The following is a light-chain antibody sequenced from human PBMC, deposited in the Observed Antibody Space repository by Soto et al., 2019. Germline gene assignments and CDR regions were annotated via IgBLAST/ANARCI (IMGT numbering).Light chain of an antibody. J-gene: IGKJ4*01. CDR3: QQYYSSPPT. V-gene: IGKV4-1*01. CDR1: QSVLYTSNNKNY. CDR2: WAS. Sequence: IVMTQSPDSLAVSLGERATINCKSSQSVLYTSNNKNYLSWFQQKPGQPPKLLIYWASARESGVPDRFSGSGSGTYFTLTISSLQAEDVAVCYGQQYYSSPPTFGGGTQVEIK.